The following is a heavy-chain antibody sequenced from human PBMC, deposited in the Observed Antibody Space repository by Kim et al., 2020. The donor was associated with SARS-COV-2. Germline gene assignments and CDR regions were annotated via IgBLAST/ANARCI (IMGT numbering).Heavy chain of an antibody. J-gene: IGHJ4*02. V-gene: IGHV3-30*15. D-gene: IGHD2-21*02. CDR3: ARDGVVTPFDY. CDR2: K. Sequence: KHYADSVKSRFTISRDNAKNTRYLQMSGLRAEDTAVYYCARDGVVTPFDYWGQGTLVTVSS.